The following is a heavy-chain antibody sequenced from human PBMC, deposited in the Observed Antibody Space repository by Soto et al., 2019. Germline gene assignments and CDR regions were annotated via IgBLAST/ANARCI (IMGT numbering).Heavy chain of an antibody. CDR1: GYTFTSYA. CDR2: INAGNGNT. D-gene: IGHD3-10*01. J-gene: IGHJ6*02. V-gene: IGHV1-3*01. CDR3: ASTREADVLLWFGEYLGGMDV. Sequence: QVQLVQSGAEVKKPGASVKVSCKASGYTFTSYAMHWVRQAPGQRLEWMGWINAGNGNTKYSQKFQGRVTITRDTSASTAYMELSSLRSEDTAVYYCASTREADVLLWFGEYLGGMDVWGQGTTVTVSS.